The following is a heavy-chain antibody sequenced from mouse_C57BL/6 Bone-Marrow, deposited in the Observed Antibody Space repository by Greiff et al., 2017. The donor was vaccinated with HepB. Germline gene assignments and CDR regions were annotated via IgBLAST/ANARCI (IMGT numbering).Heavy chain of an antibody. CDR3: ARDWYYYGSRAY. CDR1: GFTFSSYA. CDR2: ISDGGSYT. V-gene: IGHV5-4*01. D-gene: IGHD1-1*01. J-gene: IGHJ3*01. Sequence: EVQGVESGGGLVKPGGSLKLSCAASGFTFSSYAMSWVRQTPEKRLEWVATISDGGSYTYYPDNVKGRFTISRDNAKNNLYLQMSHLKSEDTAMYYCARDWYYYGSRAYWGQGTLVTVSA.